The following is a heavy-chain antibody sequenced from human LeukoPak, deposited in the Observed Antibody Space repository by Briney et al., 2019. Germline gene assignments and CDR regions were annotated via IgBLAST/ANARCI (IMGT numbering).Heavy chain of an antibody. CDR2: MNPNSGNT. V-gene: IGHV1-8*03. Sequence: ASVKVSCKASGYTFTGYYMHWVRQAPGQGLEWMGWMNPNSGNTGYAQKFQGRVTITRNTSISTAYMELSSLRSEDTAVYYCARGKWELTIWGQGTMVTVSS. CDR1: GYTFTGYY. D-gene: IGHD1-26*01. J-gene: IGHJ3*02. CDR3: ARGKWELTI.